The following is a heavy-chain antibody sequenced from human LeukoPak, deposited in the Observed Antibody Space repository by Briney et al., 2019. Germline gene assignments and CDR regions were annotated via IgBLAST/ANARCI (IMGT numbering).Heavy chain of an antibody. V-gene: IGHV3-53*01. CDR3: ASGGLGARKYYSDPFHY. Sequence: GGSLRLSCAASGFTVSSNYVSWVRQAPGKGLEWVSIIYSAGATYYADSVRGRFTISRDNSKNTVSLQMNSLRAEDTAVYYCASGGLGARKYYSDPFHYWGQGTLVTVSS. CDR2: IYSAGAT. CDR1: GFTVSSNY. J-gene: IGHJ4*02. D-gene: IGHD3-10*01.